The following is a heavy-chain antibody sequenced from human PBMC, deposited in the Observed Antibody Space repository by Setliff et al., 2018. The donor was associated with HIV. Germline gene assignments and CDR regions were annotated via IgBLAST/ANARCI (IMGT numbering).Heavy chain of an antibody. D-gene: IGHD3-10*01. CDR1: GGSISSGGYY. CDR2: IYYSGST. CDR3: ARARGLLPYYYLDV. V-gene: IGHV4-31*03. J-gene: IGHJ6*03. Sequence: TSETLSLTCTVSGGSISSGGYYWSWIRQHPGKGLEWIGYIYYSGSTYYNPSLKSRVTMSVDTSRNQFSLKLSSVTAADTAVYYCARARGLLPYYYLDVWGKGTTVTVS.